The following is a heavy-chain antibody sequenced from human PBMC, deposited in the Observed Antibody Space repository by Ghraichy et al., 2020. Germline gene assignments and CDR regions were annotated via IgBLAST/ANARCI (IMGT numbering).Heavy chain of an antibody. CDR2: VYSSGTT. D-gene: IGHD1-26*01. CDR1: GGSIRSPDYY. V-gene: IGHV4-39*01. CDR3: ARRFAYSGSCDP. Sequence: SETLSLTCTVSGGSIRSPDYYWAWIRQSPGKGLELIGSVYSSGTTHYNPSLKSRVSIFVDTSTNQLSLDLITVTAADTAVYFCARRFAYSGSCDPWGPGTLVVVSS. J-gene: IGHJ5*02.